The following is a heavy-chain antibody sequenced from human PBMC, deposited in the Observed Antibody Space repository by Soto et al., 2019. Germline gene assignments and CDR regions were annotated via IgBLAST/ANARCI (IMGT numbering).Heavy chain of an antibody. CDR3: AREARSPPPHDYYYYGMDV. D-gene: IGHD6-6*01. CDR2: IWYDGSNK. Sequence: QVQLVESGGGVVQPGRSLRLSCAASGFTFSSYGMHWVRQAPGKGLEWVAVIWYDGSNKYYADSVKGRFTISRDNSKNTLYLQMNSLRAEDTAVYYCAREARSPPPHDYYYYGMDVWGQGTTVTVSS. V-gene: IGHV3-33*01. CDR1: GFTFSSYG. J-gene: IGHJ6*02.